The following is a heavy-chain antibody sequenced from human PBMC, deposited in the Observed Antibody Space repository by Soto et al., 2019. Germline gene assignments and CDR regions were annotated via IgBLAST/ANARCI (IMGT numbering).Heavy chain of an antibody. D-gene: IGHD3-3*01. CDR1: GYTFTEFE. J-gene: IGHJ4*02. CDR2: MNTNTGNT. Sequence: QVLLVQSGADVKKPGASGKVSCKTSGYTFTEFEINWVRQAPGQGLEWMGWMNTNTGNTGYAQKFQGRVTMTRDTSISTAYMELRRLRSEDTAVYYCARVVRFFGGHAGYWGQGTLVTVSS. V-gene: IGHV1-8*01. CDR3: ARVVRFFGGHAGY.